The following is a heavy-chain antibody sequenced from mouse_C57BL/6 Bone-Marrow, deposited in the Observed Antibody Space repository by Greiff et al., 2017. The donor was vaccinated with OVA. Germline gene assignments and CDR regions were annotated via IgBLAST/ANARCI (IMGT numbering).Heavy chain of an antibody. CDR2: IYPGGGYT. D-gene: IGHD2-4*01. CDR1: GYTFTNYW. Sequence: VKLMESGAELVRPGTSVKMSCKASGYTFTNYWIGWAKQRPGHGLEWIGDIYPGGGYTNYNEKFKGKATLTADKSSSTAYMQFSSLTSEDSAIYYCARCDYDGGYAMDYWGQGTSVTVSS. CDR3: ARCDYDGGYAMDY. V-gene: IGHV1-63*01. J-gene: IGHJ4*01.